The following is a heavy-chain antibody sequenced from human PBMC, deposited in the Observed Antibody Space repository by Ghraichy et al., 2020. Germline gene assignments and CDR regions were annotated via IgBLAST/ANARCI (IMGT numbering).Heavy chain of an antibody. V-gene: IGHV3-23*01. CDR1: GFTFSSYA. Sequence: GGSLRLSCAASGFTFSSYAMSWVRQAPGKGLEWVSAISGSGGSTYYADSVKGRFTISRDNSKNTLYLQMNSLRAEDTAVYYCAKTPYYYDSSGYLSYQYYFDYWGQGTLVTVSS. CDR2: ISGSGGST. J-gene: IGHJ4*02. CDR3: AKTPYYYDSSGYLSYQYYFDY. D-gene: IGHD3-22*01.